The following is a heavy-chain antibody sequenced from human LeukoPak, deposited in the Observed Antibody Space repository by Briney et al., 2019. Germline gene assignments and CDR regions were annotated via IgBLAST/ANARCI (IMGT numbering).Heavy chain of an antibody. CDR3: ARINYYDGSGFYRDY. J-gene: IGHJ4*02. V-gene: IGHV3-53*01. D-gene: IGHD3-22*01. CDR2: IYSGGKT. CDR1: GFTVSDYY. Sequence: GGSLRLSCAVSGFTVSDYYMSWVRQAPGKGLEWVSVIYSGGKTYYADSVKGRFTISRDDSKNTLHLQMNSLRAEDTAVYYCARINYYDGSGFYRDYWGQGALVTVSS.